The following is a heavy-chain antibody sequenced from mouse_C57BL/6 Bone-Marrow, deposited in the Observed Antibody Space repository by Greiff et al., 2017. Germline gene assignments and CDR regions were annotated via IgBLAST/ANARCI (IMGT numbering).Heavy chain of an antibody. Sequence: QVQLQQPGAELVMPGASVKLSCKASGYTFTSYWMHWVKQRPGQGLEWIGEIDPSDSYTNYNQKFKGKSTLTVDKSSSTAYMQLSSLTSEDSAVYYCAREGVMVPYYLDYWGQGTTLTVSS. CDR1: GYTFTSYW. V-gene: IGHV1-69*01. J-gene: IGHJ2*01. D-gene: IGHD2-2*01. CDR2: IDPSDSYT. CDR3: AREGVMVPYYLDY.